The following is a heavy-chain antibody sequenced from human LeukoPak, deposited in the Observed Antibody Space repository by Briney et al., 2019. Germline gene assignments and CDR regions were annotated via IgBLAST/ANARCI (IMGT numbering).Heavy chain of an antibody. D-gene: IGHD5-18*01. CDR1: GGSLSSYY. J-gene: IGHJ2*01. CDR3: ARQDVDKAMVVDLRKFWYFDL. Sequence: SETLSLTCTVSGGSLSSYYWNWIRQPPGKGLEWIGYIYFSGTTNYNPSLKSRVTISVDTSKNHFSLKLNSVTAADTAVYYCARQDVDKAMVVDLRKFWYFDLWGRGTLVTVSS. CDR2: IYFSGTT. V-gene: IGHV4-59*01.